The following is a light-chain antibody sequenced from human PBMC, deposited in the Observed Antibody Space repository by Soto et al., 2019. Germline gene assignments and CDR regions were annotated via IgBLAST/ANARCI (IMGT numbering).Light chain of an antibody. CDR1: QSVGSD. CDR3: QHYNSYSEA. V-gene: IGKV3D-15*01. J-gene: IGKJ1*01. CDR2: GVS. Sequence: EIVMTQSPATLSVSPGERATLSCRASQSVGSDLAWYQQKAGQAPRLLIYGVSSRATGIPDRFSGSGADTDFTLTISSLQPDDFATYYCQHYNSYSEAFGQGTKVDIK.